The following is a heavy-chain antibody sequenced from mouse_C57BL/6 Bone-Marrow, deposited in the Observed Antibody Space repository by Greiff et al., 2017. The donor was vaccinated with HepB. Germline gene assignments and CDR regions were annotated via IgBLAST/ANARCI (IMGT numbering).Heavy chain of an antibody. Sequence: QVQLQQPGAELVKPGASVKLSCKASGYTFTSYWMHWVKQRPGRGLEWIGRIDPNSGGTKYNEKFKSKATLTVDNPSSTAYMQLSSLTSEDSAVYYCATSYYSNYVAWFAYWGQGTLVTVSA. D-gene: IGHD2-5*01. J-gene: IGHJ3*01. V-gene: IGHV1-72*01. CDR2: IDPNSGGT. CDR1: GYTFTSYW. CDR3: ATSYYSNYVAWFAY.